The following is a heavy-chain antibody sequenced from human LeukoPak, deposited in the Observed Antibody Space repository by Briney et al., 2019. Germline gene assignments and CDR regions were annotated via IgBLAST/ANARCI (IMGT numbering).Heavy chain of an antibody. J-gene: IGHJ4*02. Sequence: GASVKVSCKASGYTFTSYAMHWVRQAPGQRLEWMGWINAGNGNTKYSQKSQGRVTITRDTSASTAYMELSSLRSEDTAVYYCARTILYGSGSYYFDYWGQGTLVTVSS. D-gene: IGHD3-10*01. CDR1: GYTFTSYA. V-gene: IGHV1-3*01. CDR3: ARTILYGSGSYYFDY. CDR2: INAGNGNT.